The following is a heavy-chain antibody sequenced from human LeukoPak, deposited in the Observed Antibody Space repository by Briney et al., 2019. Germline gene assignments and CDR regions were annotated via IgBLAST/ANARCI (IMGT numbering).Heavy chain of an antibody. J-gene: IGHJ6*02. CDR2: ISYDGSNK. CDR3: AKDQDYYGSDYYYYGMDV. CDR1: GFTFSSYA. V-gene: IGHV3-30-3*01. Sequence: GGSLRLSCAASGFTFSSYAMHWVRQAPGKGLEWVAVISYDGSNKYYADSVKGRFTISRDNSENTLYLQMNSLRAEDTAVYYCAKDQDYYGSDYYYYGMDVWGQGTTVTVSS. D-gene: IGHD3-10*01.